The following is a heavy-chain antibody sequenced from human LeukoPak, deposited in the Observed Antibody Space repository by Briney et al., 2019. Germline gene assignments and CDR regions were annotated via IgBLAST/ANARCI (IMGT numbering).Heavy chain of an antibody. J-gene: IGHJ5*02. V-gene: IGHV4-4*07. D-gene: IGHD6-13*01. CDR3: ARENKQQGFDP. Sequence: PSETLSLTCTVSGGSISSYCWSWIRQPAGRGLEWIGRIYSSGITNYNPSLLSRLTMSLDTSKNQFSLKLSSVTAADTAVYYCARENKQQGFDPWGQGTLVTVSS. CDR2: IYSSGIT. CDR1: GGSISSYC.